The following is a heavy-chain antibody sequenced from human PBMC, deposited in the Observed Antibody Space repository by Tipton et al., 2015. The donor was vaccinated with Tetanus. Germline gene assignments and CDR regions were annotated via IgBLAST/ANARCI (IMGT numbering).Heavy chain of an antibody. V-gene: IGHV4-34*01. D-gene: IGHD6-19*01. CDR1: GGSFSGYY. Sequence: TLSLTCAVYGGSFSGYYWSWIRQPPGKGLEWIGEINHSGSTNYNPSLKSRVTISVDTSKNQFSLKLSSVTAADTAVYYCARVGGWPDYWGQGTLVTVSS. CDR2: INHSGST. CDR3: ARVGGWPDY. J-gene: IGHJ4*02.